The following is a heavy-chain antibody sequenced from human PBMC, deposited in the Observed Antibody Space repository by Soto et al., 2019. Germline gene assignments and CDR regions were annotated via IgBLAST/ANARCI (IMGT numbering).Heavy chain of an antibody. Sequence: QVQLVQSGAEVEKPGASVKVSCKASGYTFTNYAVHWVRQAPGQRLEWMGWINAGSGNTRYSQKFQGRVTITRDTPARTVCRNLTSWRSEAPLVFYCGRGHLAVLPVASCFSNMDVWAKGPPATVSS. CDR1: GYTFTNYA. CDR3: GRGHLAVLPVASCFSNMDV. D-gene: IGHD6-19*01. V-gene: IGHV1-3*01. CDR2: INAGSGNT. J-gene: IGHJ6*03.